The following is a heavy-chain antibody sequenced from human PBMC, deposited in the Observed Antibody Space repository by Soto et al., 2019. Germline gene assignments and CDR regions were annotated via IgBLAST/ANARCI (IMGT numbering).Heavy chain of an antibody. CDR3: ARPLYGDNVDY. CDR1: GFTFSSYG. D-gene: IGHD4-17*01. CDR2: ISYDGSNK. J-gene: IGHJ4*02. V-gene: IGHV3-30*03. Sequence: GGSLRLSCAASGFTFSSYGMHWVRQAPGKGLEWVAVISYDGSNKYYADSVKGRFTISRDNSKNTLYLQMSSLRSEDTAVYYCARPLYGDNVDYWGQGTLVTVSS.